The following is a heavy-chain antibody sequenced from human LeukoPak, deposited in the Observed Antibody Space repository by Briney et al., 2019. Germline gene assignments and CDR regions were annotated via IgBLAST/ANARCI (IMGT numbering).Heavy chain of an antibody. V-gene: IGHV4-34*01. J-gene: IGHJ4*02. D-gene: IGHD6-19*01. CDR2: INHSGST. CDR1: GGSFSGYY. CDR3: ARYIAVAGNALYYFDY. Sequence: SETLSLTCAVYGGSFSGYYWSWIRQPPGKGLEWIGEINHSGSTNYNPSLKSRVTISVDTSKNQFSLKLSSVTAADTAVYYCARYIAVAGNALYYFDYWGQGTLVTVSS.